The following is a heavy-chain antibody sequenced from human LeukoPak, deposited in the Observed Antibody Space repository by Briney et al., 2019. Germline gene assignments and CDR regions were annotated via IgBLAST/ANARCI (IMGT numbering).Heavy chain of an antibody. V-gene: IGHV3-30*02. CDR2: IRYDGNNK. D-gene: IGHD5-18*01. Sequence: GGSLRLSCAASGFTFSTYGMHWVRQAPGKGLEWVAFIRYDGNNKYYADFVKGRFTISRDNSKNTLYLHMNSLRTEDTAVYYCARDVDTAYFDYWGQGTLVTVSS. CDR3: ARDVDTAYFDY. J-gene: IGHJ4*02. CDR1: GFTFSTYG.